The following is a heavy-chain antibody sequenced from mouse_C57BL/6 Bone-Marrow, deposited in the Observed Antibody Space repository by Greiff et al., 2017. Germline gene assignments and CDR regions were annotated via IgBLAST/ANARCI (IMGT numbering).Heavy chain of an antibody. CDR1: GFTFSDFY. J-gene: IGHJ4*01. CDR3: GRDDGYYEDYYAMDC. Sequence: EVKVVESGGGLVQSGRSLRLSCATSGFTFSDFYMEWVRQAPGKGLEWIDASRNKANNYTTEYNTSVKGRFIVPRATSQSILYLQMNALRAEDTATYYCGRDDGYYEDYYAMDCWGQGTSVTVYS. CDR2: SRNKANNYTT. V-gene: IGHV7-1*01. D-gene: IGHD2-3*01.